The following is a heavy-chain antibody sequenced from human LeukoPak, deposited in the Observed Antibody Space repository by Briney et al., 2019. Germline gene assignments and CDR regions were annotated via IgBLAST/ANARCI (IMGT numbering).Heavy chain of an antibody. Sequence: ASVKVSCKASGGTFSSYAISWVRQAPGQGLEWMGGIILILGIANYAQKFQGRVTITADRSTSTAYMELSSMRSEDTAVYYCASVLSGIAVAGSFDPWGQGTLVTVSS. D-gene: IGHD6-19*01. CDR1: GGTFSSYA. V-gene: IGHV1-69*10. CDR2: IILILGIA. J-gene: IGHJ5*02. CDR3: ASVLSGIAVAGSFDP.